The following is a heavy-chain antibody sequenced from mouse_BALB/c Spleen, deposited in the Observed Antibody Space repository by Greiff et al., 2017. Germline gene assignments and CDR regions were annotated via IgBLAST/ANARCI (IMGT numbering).Heavy chain of an antibody. D-gene: IGHD1-1*01. CDR2: ISYSGST. Sequence: EVKLVESGPGLVKPSQSLSLTCTVTGYSITSDYAWNWIRQFPGNKLEWMGYISYSGSTSYNPSLKSRISITRDTSKNQFFLQLNSVTTEDTATYYCARSSYERDYAMDYWGQGTSVTVSS. CDR1: GYSITSDYA. V-gene: IGHV3-2*02. CDR3: ARSSYERDYAMDY. J-gene: IGHJ4*01.